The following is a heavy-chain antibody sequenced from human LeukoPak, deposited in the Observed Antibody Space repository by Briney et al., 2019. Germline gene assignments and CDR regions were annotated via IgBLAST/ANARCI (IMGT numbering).Heavy chain of an antibody. J-gene: IGHJ4*02. CDR3: ASSIAVAGTYFDY. D-gene: IGHD6-19*01. V-gene: IGHV3-7*01. Sequence: GGSLRLSCAASGFTFSSYWMSWVRQAPGKGLEWVANIKQDGSEKYYVDSVKGRLTISRDSAKNSLYLQMNSLRAEDTAVYYCASSIAVAGTYFDYWGQGTLVTVSS. CDR1: GFTFSSYW. CDR2: IKQDGSEK.